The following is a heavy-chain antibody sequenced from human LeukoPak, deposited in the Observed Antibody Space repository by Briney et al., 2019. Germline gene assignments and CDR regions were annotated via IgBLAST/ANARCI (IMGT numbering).Heavy chain of an antibody. CDR2: IYGGGST. Sequence: GGSLRLSCAVSGLTVSTNYMTWVRQAPGKGLECVSVIYGGGSTHYADSVKGRFTISRDNSKNTLYLQMNSLRAEDTAVYYCAGGGSCYGGTYWGQGTLVTVSS. V-gene: IGHV3-66*02. D-gene: IGHD2-15*01. J-gene: IGHJ4*02. CDR3: AGGGSCYGGTY. CDR1: GLTVSTNY.